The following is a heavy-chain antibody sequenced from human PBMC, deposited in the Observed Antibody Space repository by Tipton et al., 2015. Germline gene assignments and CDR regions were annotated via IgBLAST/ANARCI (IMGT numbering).Heavy chain of an antibody. CDR1: GGSISHYY. CDR3: ARGGNNWFDP. Sequence: LRLSCTVSGGSISHYYWSWIRQPPGKGLEWLGHIYYSGNTNYNPALKRRVTMSVDTSKNQFSLKRTSVNAADTAVYYYARGGNNWFDPWGQGTLVTVSS. J-gene: IGHJ5*02. V-gene: IGHV4-59*01. CDR2: IYYSGNT. D-gene: IGHD2-15*01.